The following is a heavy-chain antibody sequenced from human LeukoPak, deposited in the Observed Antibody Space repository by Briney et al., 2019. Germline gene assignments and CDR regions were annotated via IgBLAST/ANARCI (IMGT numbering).Heavy chain of an antibody. CDR2: ISSSSSYI. CDR3: ARGNIAARPRMRSLAFL. Sequence: GGSLRLSCAASGFTFSSYSMNWVRQAPGKGLEWVSSISSSSSYIYYADSVKGRFTISRDNAKNSLYLQMNSLGAEDTAVYYCARGNIAARPRMRSLAFLWGQGTLATVSS. D-gene: IGHD6-6*01. J-gene: IGHJ4*02. V-gene: IGHV3-21*01. CDR1: GFTFSSYS.